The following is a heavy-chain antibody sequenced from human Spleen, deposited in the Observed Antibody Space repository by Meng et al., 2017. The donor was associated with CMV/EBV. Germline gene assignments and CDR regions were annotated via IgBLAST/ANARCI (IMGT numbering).Heavy chain of an antibody. D-gene: IGHD2-2*01. J-gene: IGHJ5*02. CDR2: INPNSGGT. CDR3: ARGDRDIVVVPAATGYNWFDP. CDR1: GYY. V-gene: IGHV1-2*02. Sequence: GYYMHWVRQAPGQGLEWMGWINPNSGGTNYAQKFQGRVTMTRDTSINTAYMELSRLRSDDTAVYYCARGDRDIVVVPAATGYNWFDPWGQGTLVTAS.